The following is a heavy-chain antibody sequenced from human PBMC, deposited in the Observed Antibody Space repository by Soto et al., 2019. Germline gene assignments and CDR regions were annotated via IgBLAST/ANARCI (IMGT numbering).Heavy chain of an antibody. J-gene: IGHJ6*02. CDR3: ASWLKGADIGDYYSGMDV. CDR1: GGAFSDYA. V-gene: IGHV1-69*12. CDR2: IMPIFRAP. Sequence: QVQLVQSGAEVKKPGSSVKVSCKASGGAFSDYAFSWVRQAPGQGLEWLGGIMPIFRAPDYAQKFQGRVKIPADESTRTACVEMRSLGSKDTAVFYCASWLKGADIGDYYSGMDVWGQGTTVTV. D-gene: IGHD3-10*01.